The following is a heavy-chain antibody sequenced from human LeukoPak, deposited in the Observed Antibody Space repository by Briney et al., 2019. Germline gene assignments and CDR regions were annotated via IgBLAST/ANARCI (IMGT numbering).Heavy chain of an antibody. CDR3: ARDLEIAAAGPYYYYMDV. CDR1: GGSISSYY. Sequence: SETLSLTCTVSGGSISSYYWSWIRQPPGKGLEWIGYIYYSGSTNYNPSLKSRVTISVDTSKSQFSLKLSSVTAADTAVYYCARDLEIAAAGPYYYYMDVWGKETTVTVSS. V-gene: IGHV4-59*01. J-gene: IGHJ6*03. D-gene: IGHD6-13*01. CDR2: IYYSGST.